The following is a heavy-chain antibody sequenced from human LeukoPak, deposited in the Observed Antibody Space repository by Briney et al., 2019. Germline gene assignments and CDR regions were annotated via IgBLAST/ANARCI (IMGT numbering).Heavy chain of an antibody. Sequence: PGRSPRLSCAASGFTFSSYGMHWVRKAPGKGLEWVAVISYDGSNKYYADSVKGRFTISRDNSKNTLYLQMNSLRAEDTAVYCCAKARAKDRATVSDFRKSYYYYGMDVWGQGTTVTVSS. J-gene: IGHJ6*02. CDR1: GFTFSSYG. V-gene: IGHV3-30*18. CDR2: ISYDGSNK. D-gene: IGHD4-11*01. CDR3: AKARAKDRATVSDFRKSYYYYGMDV.